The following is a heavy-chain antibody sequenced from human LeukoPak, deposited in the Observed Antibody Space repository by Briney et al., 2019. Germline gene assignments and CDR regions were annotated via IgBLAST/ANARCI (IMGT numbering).Heavy chain of an antibody. CDR3: ARGSSSDAFDI. J-gene: IGHJ3*02. CDR1: GFTFSSYS. D-gene: IGHD6-6*01. V-gene: IGHV3-48*04. Sequence: PGGSLRLSCAASGFTFSSYSMNWARQAPGKGLEWVSYISSSSSTIYYADSVKGRFTISRDNAKNSLYLQMNSLRAEDTAVYYCARGSSSDAFDIWGQGTMVTVSS. CDR2: ISSSSSTI.